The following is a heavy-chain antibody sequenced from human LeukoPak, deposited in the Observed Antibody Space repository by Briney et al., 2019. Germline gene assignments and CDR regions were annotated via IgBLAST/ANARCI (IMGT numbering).Heavy chain of an antibody. J-gene: IGHJ4*02. CDR2: ISYSGTP. V-gene: IGHV4-30-4*08. Sequence: PSQTLSLTCTVSGGSISSGSYYWTWIRQPPGKGLEWIGYISYSGTPYYNPSLNSRVTISLDTSKNQFSLILNSVTAADTAMYYCARDRYGDFEDYWGQGTLVTVSS. CDR1: GGSISSGSYY. D-gene: IGHD4-17*01. CDR3: ARDRYGDFEDY.